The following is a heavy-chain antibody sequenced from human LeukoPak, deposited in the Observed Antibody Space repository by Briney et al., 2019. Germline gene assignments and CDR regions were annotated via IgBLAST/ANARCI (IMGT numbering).Heavy chain of an antibody. V-gene: IGHV4-61*08. CDR2: FYYSGST. CDR3: AGGTAVVTSDY. CDR1: GGSISSGGYY. J-gene: IGHJ4*02. Sequence: PSETLSLTCTVSGGSISSGGYYWTWIRQPPGRGLEWIGYFYYSGSTNYSPSLKGRVTISLDTSKNQFSLKLSSVTAADTAVYYCAGGTAVVTSDYWGQGTLVTVSS. D-gene: IGHD4-23*01.